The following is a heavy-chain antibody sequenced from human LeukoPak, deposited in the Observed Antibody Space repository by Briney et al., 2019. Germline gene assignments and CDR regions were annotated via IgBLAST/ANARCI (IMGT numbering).Heavy chain of an antibody. J-gene: IGHJ4*02. Sequence: GRSLRLSCAASGFTFSRFGMHWVRQAPGKGLEWVAIISYDGSSKHYVDSVKGRFAISRDNSKNTLYLEVNNLRPADTAFYFCARDTPYYLDSWGPGTLVTVSP. CDR1: GFTFSRFG. D-gene: IGHD2-21*01. V-gene: IGHV3-30*03. CDR3: ARDTPYYLDS. CDR2: ISYDGSSK.